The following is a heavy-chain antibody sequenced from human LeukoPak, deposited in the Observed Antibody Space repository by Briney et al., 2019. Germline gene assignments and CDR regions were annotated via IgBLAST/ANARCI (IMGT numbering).Heavy chain of an antibody. V-gene: IGHV1-69*05. CDR3: ARVDCSTSYYRSWFDP. D-gene: IGHD2-2*01. Sequence: SVKVSCKASGGTFSSYAISWVRQAPGQGLEWMGGIIPIFGTANYAQKFQGRVTITTDESTSTAYMELSSLRSEDTAVYYCARVDCSTSYYRSWFDPWGQGTLVTVSS. CDR2: IIPIFGTA. J-gene: IGHJ5*02. CDR1: GGTFSSYA.